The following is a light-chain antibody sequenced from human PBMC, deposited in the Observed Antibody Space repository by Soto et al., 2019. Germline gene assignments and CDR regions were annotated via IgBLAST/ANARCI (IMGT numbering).Light chain of an antibody. Sequence: DVPMTQSPSSLSASVGDRVTITCRASHDIGKSINWYQQKPGKAPRVLIYGAASLQSGVPSRFSGSGSGTNFSLTINSLQPEDYATYYCQQSYNIQALTFGGGTKVEIK. V-gene: IGKV1-39*01. CDR2: GAA. CDR3: QQSYNIQALT. CDR1: HDIGKS. J-gene: IGKJ4*01.